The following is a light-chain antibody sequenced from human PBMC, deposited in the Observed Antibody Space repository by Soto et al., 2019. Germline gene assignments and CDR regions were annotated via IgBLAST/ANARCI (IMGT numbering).Light chain of an antibody. V-gene: IGKV3-15*01. CDR3: HQYNDWPRFT. CDR1: QSVGTD. CDR2: GAS. J-gene: IGKJ3*01. Sequence: IVMTQSPATLSVSPGERATLSCRASQSVGTDLAWYQQKPRQAPRRLIYGASTRATGIPARFSGSGSGTEFTLTINSLQSEDLAVYSCHQYNDWPRFTFGPGTKVEIK.